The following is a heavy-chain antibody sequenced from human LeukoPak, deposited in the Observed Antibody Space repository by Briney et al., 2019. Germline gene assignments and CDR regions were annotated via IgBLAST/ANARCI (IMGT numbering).Heavy chain of an antibody. Sequence: KSSETLSLTCTVSGGSISDSNYFWDWIRQPPGKGLECIGTIYYNGNTFYNPSLKSRVTISVDTSKNQFSLRLSSVTAADTAVYYCVCFFRQFDDHDAFDIWGQGTMVTVSS. V-gene: IGHV4-39*07. D-gene: IGHD3/OR15-3a*01. CDR2: IYYNGNT. J-gene: IGHJ3*02. CDR3: VCFFRQFDDHDAFDI. CDR1: GGSISDSNYF.